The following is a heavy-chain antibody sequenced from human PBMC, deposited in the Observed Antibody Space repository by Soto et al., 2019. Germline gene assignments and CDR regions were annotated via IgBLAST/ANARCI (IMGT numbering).Heavy chain of an antibody. Sequence: QVQLQESGPGLVKPSQTLSLTCTVSGGSISSGGYYWSWIRQHPGKGLEWIGCIYYSGSTYYNPSLKSRVTISVDTSKNQFSLKLSSVTAADTAVYYCARVVDIVAIISSYFDYWGQGTLVTVSS. CDR2: IYYSGST. J-gene: IGHJ4*02. CDR1: GGSISSGGYY. V-gene: IGHV4-31*03. CDR3: ARVVDIVAIISSYFDY. D-gene: IGHD5-12*01.